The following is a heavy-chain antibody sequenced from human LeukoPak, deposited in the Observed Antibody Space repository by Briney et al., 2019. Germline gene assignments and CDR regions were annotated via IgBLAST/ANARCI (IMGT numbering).Heavy chain of an antibody. Sequence: GGSLRLSCAASGFTFDDYGMSWVRQAPGKGLEWVSGINWNGGSTGYADSVKGRFTISRDNAKNSLYLQMNSLRAEDTAVYYCAKDHVEMADKLFDYWGQGTLVTVSS. D-gene: IGHD5-24*01. J-gene: IGHJ4*02. V-gene: IGHV3-20*04. CDR2: INWNGGST. CDR1: GFTFDDYG. CDR3: AKDHVEMADKLFDY.